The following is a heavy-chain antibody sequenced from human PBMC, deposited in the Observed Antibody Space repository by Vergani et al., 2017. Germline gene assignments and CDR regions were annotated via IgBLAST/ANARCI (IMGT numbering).Heavy chain of an antibody. CDR2: MNPNSGNT. CDR3: ASGRIVVVPAARPYYYCYMDV. J-gene: IGHJ6*03. CDR1: GYTFTSYD. D-gene: IGHD2-2*01. Sequence: QVQLVQSGAEVKKPGASVKVSCKASGYTFTSYDINWVRQATGQGLEWMGWMNPNSGNTGYAQKFQGRVTMTRNTSISTAYMELSSLRSEDTAVYYCASGRIVVVPAARPYYYCYMDVWGKGSTVTVSS. V-gene: IGHV1-8*01.